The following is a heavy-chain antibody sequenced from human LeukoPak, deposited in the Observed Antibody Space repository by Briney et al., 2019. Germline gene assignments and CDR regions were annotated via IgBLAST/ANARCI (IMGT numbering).Heavy chain of an antibody. CDR2: INHDGSER. CDR1: GFTFSSYW. CDR3: ATCAGCGD. Sequence: GGSLRLSCAASGFTFSSYWMTWVRQAPGKGLEWVANINHDGSERNYVDSVKGRFTISRDNAKNSLYLQMNTLRDEDTAVYYCATCAGCGDWGQGTLVTVSA. J-gene: IGHJ4*02. V-gene: IGHV3-7*03. D-gene: IGHD6-19*01.